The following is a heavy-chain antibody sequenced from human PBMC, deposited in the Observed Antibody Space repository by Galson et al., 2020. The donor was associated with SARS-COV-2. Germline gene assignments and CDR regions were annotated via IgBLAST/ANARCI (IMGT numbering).Heavy chain of an antibody. J-gene: IGHJ4*02. Sequence: TGGSLRLSCAASGFTFSSYEMNWVRQAPGKGLEWVLYISSSGSTIYYADSVKGRFTISRDNAKNSLYLQMNSLRAEDTAVYYCASRFEYSSPLDYWGQGTLVTVSS. CDR1: GFTFSSYE. D-gene: IGHD6-6*01. CDR2: ISSSGSTI. V-gene: IGHV3-48*03. CDR3: ASRFEYSSPLDY.